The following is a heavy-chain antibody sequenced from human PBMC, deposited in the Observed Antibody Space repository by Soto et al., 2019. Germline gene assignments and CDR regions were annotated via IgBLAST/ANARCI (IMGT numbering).Heavy chain of an antibody. CDR2: IYYSGST. V-gene: IGHV4-39*01. J-gene: IGHJ6*02. CDR1: GGSISSSSYY. Sequence: SETLSLTCTVSGGSISSSSYYWGWIRQPPGKGLEWIGSIYYSGSTYYNPSLKSRVTISVDTSKNQFSLKLSSVTAADTAVYYCAVTISSRAYYGMDVWGQGTTVTVSS. CDR3: AVTISSRAYYGMDV. D-gene: IGHD2-2*01.